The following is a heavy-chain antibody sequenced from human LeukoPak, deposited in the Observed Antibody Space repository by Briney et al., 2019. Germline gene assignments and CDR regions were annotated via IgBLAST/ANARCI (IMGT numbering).Heavy chain of an antibody. D-gene: IGHD2-2*01. V-gene: IGHV3-48*04. Sequence: RPGGSLRLSCATSGFTFSSCMNWVRQAPGKGLEWVSYISKSSDRIYHVDSVKGRFTISRDNAKNSLYLQMDSLRAEDTAVYYCARDLLNDEGSSYFFDQWGQGTLVTVSS. J-gene: IGHJ4*02. CDR3: ARDLLNDEGSSYFFDQ. CDR2: ISKSSDRI. CDR1: GFTFSSC.